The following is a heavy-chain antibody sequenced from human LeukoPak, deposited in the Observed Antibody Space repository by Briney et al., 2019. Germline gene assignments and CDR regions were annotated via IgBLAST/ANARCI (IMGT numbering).Heavy chain of an antibody. CDR1: GGSISSYY. D-gene: IGHD4-17*01. J-gene: IGHJ5*02. CDR3: ARSYGDLSNWFDP. Sequence: TSETLSLTCTVSGGSISSYYWSWIRQPPGKGLEWIGYIYYSGSTNYNPSLKSRVTISVDTSKNQFSLKLSSVTAADTAVYYCARSYGDLSNWFDPWGQGTLVTVSS. V-gene: IGHV4-59*01. CDR2: IYYSGST.